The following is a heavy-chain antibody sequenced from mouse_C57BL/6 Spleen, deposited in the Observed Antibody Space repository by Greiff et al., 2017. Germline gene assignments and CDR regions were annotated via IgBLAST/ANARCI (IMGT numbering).Heavy chain of an antibody. J-gene: IGHJ4*01. CDR3: ARKGGAQATYYAMDY. V-gene: IGHV1-69*01. Sequence: QVQLKEPGAELVMPGASVKLSCKASGYTFTSYWMHWVKQRPGQGLEWIGEIDPSDSYTNYNQKFKGKSTLTVDKSSSTAYMQLSSLTSEDSAVYDCARKGGAQATYYAMDYWGQGTSVTVSS. CDR1: GYTFTSYW. D-gene: IGHD3-2*02. CDR2: IDPSDSYT.